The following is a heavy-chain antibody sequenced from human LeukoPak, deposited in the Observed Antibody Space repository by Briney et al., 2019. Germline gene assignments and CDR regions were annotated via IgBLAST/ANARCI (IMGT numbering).Heavy chain of an antibody. CDR2: IFYSGNT. CDR3: ARVCIKGSTGPRSFDY. Sequence: SESLSLTCTVSGGSITDYYRSWIRQAPGKGLEWVGYIFYSGNTNYNPSLKSRVTISVDTSKTQYSLRLSSVTAADTAMYYCARVCIKGSTGPRSFDYWGQGTLVTVSS. CDR1: GGSITDYY. J-gene: IGHJ4*02. V-gene: IGHV4-59*01. D-gene: IGHD1-26*01.